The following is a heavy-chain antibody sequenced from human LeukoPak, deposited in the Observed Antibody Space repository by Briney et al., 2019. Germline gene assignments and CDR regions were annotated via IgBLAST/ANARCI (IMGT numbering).Heavy chain of an antibody. V-gene: IGHV4-59*01. CDR2: IYYSGST. Sequence: SETLSLTCTASGGSISSYCWSWIRQPPGKGLEWIGYIYYSGSTNYNPSLKSRVTISVDTSKNQFSLKLSSVTAADTAVYYCARAPPPRYCSSTSCEGYYYYMDVWGKGTTVTVSS. CDR3: ARAPPPRYCSSTSCEGYYYYMDV. CDR1: GGSISSYC. J-gene: IGHJ6*03. D-gene: IGHD2-2*01.